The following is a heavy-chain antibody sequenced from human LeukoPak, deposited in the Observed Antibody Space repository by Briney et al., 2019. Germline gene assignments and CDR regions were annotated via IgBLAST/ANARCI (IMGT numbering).Heavy chain of an antibody. Sequence: SVKVSCKAPGGTFSNYAISWVRQAPGQGLEWMGGIIPLFGSAKYAQGFQGRVTITADESTSTAYMELSRLRSDDTAVYYCARDQHKYCSSTSCYGPYWYFDLWGRGTLVTVSS. CDR1: GGTFSNYA. CDR2: IIPLFGSA. J-gene: IGHJ2*01. CDR3: ARDQHKYCSSTSCYGPYWYFDL. V-gene: IGHV1-69*13. D-gene: IGHD2-2*01.